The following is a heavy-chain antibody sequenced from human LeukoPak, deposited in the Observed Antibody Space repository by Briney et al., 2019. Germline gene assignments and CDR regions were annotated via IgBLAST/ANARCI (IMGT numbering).Heavy chain of an antibody. CDR1: GYTLTELS. CDR3: ATLLLWFGAFDY. J-gene: IGHJ4*02. D-gene: IGHD3-10*01. Sequence: ASVKVSFKVSGYTLTELSMHWVRQAPGKGLEWMGGFDPEDGETIYAQKFQGRVTMTEDTSTDTAYMELSSLRSEDTAVYYCATLLLWFGAFDYWGQGTLVTVSS. V-gene: IGHV1-24*01. CDR2: FDPEDGET.